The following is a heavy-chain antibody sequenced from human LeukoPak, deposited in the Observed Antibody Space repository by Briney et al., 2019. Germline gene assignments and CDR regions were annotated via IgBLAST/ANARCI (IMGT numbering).Heavy chain of an antibody. Sequence: KASETLSLTCAVYGGSFSGYYWSWIRQPPGKGLEWIGEINHSGSTNCNPSLKSRLTISVDTSKNQFSLNLSSVTAADTAVYYCARGFIGITMVRGVINYWGRGTLVTVSS. J-gene: IGHJ4*02. CDR3: ARGFIGITMVRGVINY. V-gene: IGHV4-34*01. CDR1: GGSFSGYY. CDR2: INHSGST. D-gene: IGHD3-10*01.